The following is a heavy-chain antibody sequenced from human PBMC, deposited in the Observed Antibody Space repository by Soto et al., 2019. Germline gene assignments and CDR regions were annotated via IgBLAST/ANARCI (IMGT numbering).Heavy chain of an antibody. CDR2: ISSDGNNK. CDR3: AKVVEQQLVRCGLYC. J-gene: IGHJ4*02. V-gene: IGHV3-30*18. D-gene: IGHD6-13*01. CDR1: GFTFSNYG. Sequence: QVQLVESGGGVVQPGTSLRLSCAASGFTFSNYGMHWVRQAPGKGLDCVASISSDGNNKYYADSVKGRFTISRDNSKNTLNLEMNSLRVEDTAVYYCAKVVEQQLVRCGLYCWGQGTLVTVSS.